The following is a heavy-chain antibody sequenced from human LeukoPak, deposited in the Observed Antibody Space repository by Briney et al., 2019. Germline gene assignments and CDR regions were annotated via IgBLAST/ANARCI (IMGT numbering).Heavy chain of an antibody. Sequence: GGSLRLSCAASGFTLSSNYMSWVRQAPGKGLEWVSVIYSGGSAYYADSLKGRFTLSRDNSKNTLYLQMNSLRAEDTAVYYCARVIQSLLLKGYFDYWGQGTLVTVSS. V-gene: IGHV3-53*01. CDR1: GFTLSSNY. CDR2: IYSGGSA. J-gene: IGHJ4*02. CDR3: ARVIQSLLLKGYFDY. D-gene: IGHD2-15*01.